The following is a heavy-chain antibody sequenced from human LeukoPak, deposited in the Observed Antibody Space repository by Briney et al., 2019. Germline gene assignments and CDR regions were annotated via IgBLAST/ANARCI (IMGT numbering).Heavy chain of an antibody. CDR1: RLTFSSYA. J-gene: IGHJ4*02. V-gene: IGHV3-23*01. Sequence: GGSLRLSCAASRLTFSSYAMSWVRQAPGKGLEWVSLISGSGGTTYYGDSVKGRFTISRDNSKNTLYLQMNSLRSDDTALYYCARGSLVASGSYPEYWGQGSLVTVSS. CDR2: ISGSGGTT. CDR3: ARGSLVASGSYPEY. D-gene: IGHD3-10*01.